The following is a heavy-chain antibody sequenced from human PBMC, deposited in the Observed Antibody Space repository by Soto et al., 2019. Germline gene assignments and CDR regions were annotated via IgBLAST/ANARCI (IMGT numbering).Heavy chain of an antibody. CDR1: GGTFSRYK. V-gene: IGHV1-69*05. J-gene: IGHJ6*02. CDR2: IIPVFGTA. D-gene: IGHD2-15*01. CDR3: ARDCSGGGCFSDPHFYYGMDV. Sequence: QVQLVQSGAEVKKPGSSVRVSCKASGGTFSRYKITWVRQAPGQGLEWMGGIIPVFGTANYAQKVQGRVTITSDESTSTAYMELSSLRSEDTAVYYCARDCSGGGCFSDPHFYYGMDVWGQGTTVTVSS.